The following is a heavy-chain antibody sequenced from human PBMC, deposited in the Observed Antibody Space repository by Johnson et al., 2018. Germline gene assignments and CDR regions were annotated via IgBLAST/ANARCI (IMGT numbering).Heavy chain of an antibody. V-gene: IGHV3-30*18. D-gene: IGHD5-24*01. CDR1: GFTFSSYG. J-gene: IGHJ6*02. CDR2: ISYDGSNK. CDR3: AKDRTEKRWLQLPAYGMDV. Sequence: QVQLVQSGGGVVQPGRSXRLSCAASGFTFSSYGMHWVRQAPGKGLEWVAVISYDGSNKYYADSVKGRFTISRDNSKNTLYLQMNSLRAEDTAVYYCAKDRTEKRWLQLPAYGMDVWGQGTTVTVSS.